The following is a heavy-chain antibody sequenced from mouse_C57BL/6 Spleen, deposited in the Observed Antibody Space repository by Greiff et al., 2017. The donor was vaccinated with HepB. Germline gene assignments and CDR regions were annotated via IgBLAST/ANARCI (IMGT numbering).Heavy chain of an antibody. CDR1: GYTFTSYW. CDR2: INPSNGGT. V-gene: IGHV1-53*01. D-gene: IGHD1-1*01. J-gene: IGHJ2*01. Sequence: QVQLQQPGTELVKPGASVKLSCKASGYTFTSYWMHWVKQRPGQGLEWIGNINPSNGGTNYNEKVKSKATLTVDKSSSTAYMQISSLTSEDSAVYYCARRGITTVVADYWGQGTTLTVSS. CDR3: ARRGITTVVADY.